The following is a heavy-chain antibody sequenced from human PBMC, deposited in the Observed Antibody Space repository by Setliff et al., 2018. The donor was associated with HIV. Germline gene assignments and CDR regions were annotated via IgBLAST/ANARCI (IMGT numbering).Heavy chain of an antibody. CDR3: ARQFRYPNRAVAGVDY. CDR1: RGSIKYYF. J-gene: IGHJ4*02. D-gene: IGHD6-19*01. V-gene: IGHV4-59*08. Sequence: PSETLSLTCTVSRGSIKYYFWSWIRQPPGKGLECIGHISYSGTTNYNPSLESRVSISVDTSKNQFSLKLSSVTAADTAIYFCARQFRYPNRAVAGVDYWGQGTLVTVSS. CDR2: ISYSGTT.